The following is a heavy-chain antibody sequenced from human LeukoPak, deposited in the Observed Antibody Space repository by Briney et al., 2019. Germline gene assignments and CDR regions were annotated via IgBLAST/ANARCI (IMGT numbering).Heavy chain of an antibody. CDR1: GGTFSSYA. V-gene: IGHV1-69*13. J-gene: IGHJ5*02. Sequence: SVKVSCKASGGTFSSYAISWVRQAPGQGLEWMGGIIPIFGTANYAQKFQDRVTITADESTSTAYMELSSLRSEDTAVYYCAVDCSSTSCSLKYNWFDPWGQGTLVTVSS. D-gene: IGHD2-2*01. CDR2: IIPIFGTA. CDR3: AVDCSSTSCSLKYNWFDP.